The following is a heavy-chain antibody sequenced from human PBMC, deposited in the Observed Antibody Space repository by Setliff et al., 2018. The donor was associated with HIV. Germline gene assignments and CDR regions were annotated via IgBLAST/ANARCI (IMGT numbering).Heavy chain of an antibody. CDR1: DASINSNNYY. J-gene: IGHJ5*01. CDR2: IYYSGTA. Sequence: PSETLSLTCSISDASINSNNYYWVWIRQTPGKGLEWIGSIYYSGTAYYNPSLKSRLIISVDTSKNQFSLNLSSMSAADTAVYFCSRLTRSSSNSYKGRFDSWGQGTLVTVSS. D-gene: IGHD2-15*01. V-gene: IGHV4-39*01. CDR3: SRLTRSSSNSYKGRFDS.